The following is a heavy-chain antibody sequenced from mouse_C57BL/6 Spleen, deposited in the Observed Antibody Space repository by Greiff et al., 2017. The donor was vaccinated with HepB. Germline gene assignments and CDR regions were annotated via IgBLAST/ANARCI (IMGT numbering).Heavy chain of an antibody. Sequence: DVQLQESGPGLVKPSQSLSLTCSITGYSITSGYYWNWIRQFPGNKLEWMGYISYDGSNNYNPSLKNRIAITRDTSKNQFFLKLNSVTTEDTATYYCARDSSGGFDYWGQGTTLTVSS. V-gene: IGHV3-6*01. J-gene: IGHJ2*01. CDR3: ARDSSGGFDY. D-gene: IGHD3-2*02. CDR2: ISYDGSN. CDR1: GYSITSGYY.